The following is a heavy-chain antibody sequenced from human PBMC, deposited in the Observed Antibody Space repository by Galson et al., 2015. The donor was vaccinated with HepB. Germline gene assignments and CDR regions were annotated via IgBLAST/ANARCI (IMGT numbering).Heavy chain of an antibody. D-gene: IGHD3-22*01. CDR2: TYYTSKWKN. J-gene: IGHJ4*02. V-gene: IGHV6-1*01. Sequence: CAISGDSVSSHNAAWNWIRQSPSRGLEWLGRTYYTSKWKNDYAESVKSRISIKADTSKNQFSLELNSVTPDDTAVYFCARDKYYHSSDHYFDYWGQGTLVTVSS. CDR1: GDSVSSHNAA. CDR3: ARDKYYHSSDHYFDY.